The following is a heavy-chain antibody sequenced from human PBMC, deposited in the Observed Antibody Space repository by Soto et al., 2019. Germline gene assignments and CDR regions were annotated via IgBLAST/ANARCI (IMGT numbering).Heavy chain of an antibody. Sequence: QVHLVQSGAAVKKPGSSVKVSCQASGSTFSSYTVSWVRQAPGQGLEWMGRIIPVLGVTNYAPKFKGRVTITADKSKTTAYMELSSLRSGDTAVYYCARPRYCGADCYSKYYYGMDVWGQGTTVTVSS. V-gene: IGHV1-69*02. CDR3: ARPRYCGADCYSKYYYGMDV. J-gene: IGHJ6*02. CDR2: IIPVLGVT. CDR1: GSTFSSYT. D-gene: IGHD2-21*02.